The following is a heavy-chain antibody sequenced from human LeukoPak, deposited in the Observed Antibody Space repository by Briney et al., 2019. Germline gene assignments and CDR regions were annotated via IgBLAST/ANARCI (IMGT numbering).Heavy chain of an antibody. D-gene: IGHD6-19*01. Sequence: PGGSLRLSCAASRFTLSNYGMSWARQAPGKGLEWVSVISGSGGSTYHADSVKGRFTISRDNSKNTLYLQMNSLRAEDTAVYYCAKDFDSSGWYGYWGQGTLVTVSS. J-gene: IGHJ4*02. CDR3: AKDFDSSGWYGY. CDR2: ISGSGGST. CDR1: RFTLSNYG. V-gene: IGHV3-23*01.